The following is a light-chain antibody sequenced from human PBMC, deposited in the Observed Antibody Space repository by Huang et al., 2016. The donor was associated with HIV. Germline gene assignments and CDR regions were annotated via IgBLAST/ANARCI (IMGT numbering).Light chain of an antibody. CDR2: SAS. CDR1: KNINTF. CDR3: QQTYRTPYT. J-gene: IGKJ2*01. V-gene: IGKV1-39*01. Sequence: DIQMTQSPSSLSTFVGDRVTITCRASKNINTFLHWYQEKTGKAPRLLIYSASSLEHGVPSRFSGSASGTEFTLTVSSVQPDDSATYYCQQTYRTPYTFGQGTKLDI.